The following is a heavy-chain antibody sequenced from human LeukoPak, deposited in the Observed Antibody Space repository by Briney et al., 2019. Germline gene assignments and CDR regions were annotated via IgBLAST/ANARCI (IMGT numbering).Heavy chain of an antibody. Sequence: GGSLRLSCAASGFTFGSYWMSWVRQAPGKGLEWVANIKQDGSEKYYVDSVKGRFTISRDNAKNSLYLQMNSLRAEDTAVYYCARGKPAYSSSWSAEYFQHWGQGTLVTVSS. CDR2: IKQDGSEK. CDR1: GFTFGSYW. D-gene: IGHD6-13*01. V-gene: IGHV3-7*01. J-gene: IGHJ1*01. CDR3: ARGKPAYSSSWSAEYFQH.